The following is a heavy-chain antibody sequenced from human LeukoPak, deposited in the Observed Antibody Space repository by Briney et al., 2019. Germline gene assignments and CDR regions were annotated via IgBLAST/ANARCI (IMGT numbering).Heavy chain of an antibody. J-gene: IGHJ4*02. CDR1: GGTFSSYA. V-gene: IGHV1-69*06. CDR3: ARDRAAAGLYYFDY. Sequence: GASVKVSCKASGGTFSSYAISWVRQAPGQGLXWMGRIIPIFGTANYAQKFQGRVTITADKSTSTAYMELSSLRSEDTAVYYCARDRAAAGLYYFDYWGQGTLVTVSS. CDR2: IIPIFGTA. D-gene: IGHD6-13*01.